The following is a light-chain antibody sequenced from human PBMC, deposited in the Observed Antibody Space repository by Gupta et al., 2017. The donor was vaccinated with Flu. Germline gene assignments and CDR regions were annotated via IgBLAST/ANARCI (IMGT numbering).Light chain of an antibody. J-gene: IGLJ2*01. V-gene: IGLV4-69*01. Sequence: QLVLTQSPSASASLGASVKLTCTLSSGHSSYAIAWHQQQPEKGPRYLMKLNSDGSHSKGDGIPDRFSGSSSGAERYLTISSLQSEDEADYYCQTWGTGIPELIFGGGTKLTVL. CDR3: QTWGTGIPELI. CDR2: LNSDGSH. CDR1: SGHSSYA.